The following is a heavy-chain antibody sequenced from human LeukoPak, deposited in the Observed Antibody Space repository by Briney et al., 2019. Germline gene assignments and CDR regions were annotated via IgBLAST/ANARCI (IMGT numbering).Heavy chain of an antibody. CDR1: GGSFSNYY. V-gene: IGHV4-34*12. D-gene: IGHD3-16*02. J-gene: IGHJ4*02. Sequence: PSETLSLTCALSGGSFSNYYWAWIRQSPGRGLEWIGEIIQTGGTDYNPSLGSRVNISIDTSTNRFSLHLTSVTASDTGIYYCAKFSDIMISLGQVISYLDYWGQGALVTVSS. CDR3: AKFSDIMISLGQVISYLDY. CDR2: IIQTGGT.